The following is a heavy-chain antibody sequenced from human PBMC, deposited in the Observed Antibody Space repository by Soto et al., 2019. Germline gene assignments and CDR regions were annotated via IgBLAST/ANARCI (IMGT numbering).Heavy chain of an antibody. Sequence: SQTLSLTCAVSGDSVSSKSAAWHLIRQSPSRGLEWLGRTYYRSKWSTDYAVSVKSRITINPDTSKNQFSLQLNSVTPEDTAVYYCTRALSGSYDSWGQGTLVTVSS. V-gene: IGHV6-1*01. J-gene: IGHJ5*01. D-gene: IGHD1-26*01. CDR3: TRALSGSYDS. CDR2: TYYRSKWST. CDR1: GDSVSSKSAA.